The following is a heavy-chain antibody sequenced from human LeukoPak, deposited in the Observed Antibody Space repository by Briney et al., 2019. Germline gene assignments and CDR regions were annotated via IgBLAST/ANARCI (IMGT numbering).Heavy chain of an antibody. D-gene: IGHD3-10*01. CDR1: GGSISSSSYY. CDR3: ARAFYYGSGSYHDY. J-gene: IGHJ4*02. CDR2: IYYSGST. Sequence: TLSLTCTVSGGSISSSSYYWGWIRQPPGKGLEWIGYIYYSGSTYYNPSLKSRVTISVDTSKNQFSLKLSSVTAADTAVYYCARAFYYGSGSYHDYWGQGTLVTVSS. V-gene: IGHV4-31*03.